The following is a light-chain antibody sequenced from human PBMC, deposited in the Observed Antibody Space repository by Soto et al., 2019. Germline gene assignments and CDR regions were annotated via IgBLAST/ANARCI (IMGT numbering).Light chain of an antibody. CDR3: QQYSRYSIT. V-gene: IGKV1-5*03. CDR2: QAS. J-gene: IGKJ4*01. CDR1: QSISYW. Sequence: DIPMTQSPSTLSASVGDRVTITCRASQSISYWLAWYQQKPGKAPTVLIYQASTLESGVPSRFSGSGSGTEFTLTISSLQPDDFATYYCQQYSRYSITFGGGTKVEIK.